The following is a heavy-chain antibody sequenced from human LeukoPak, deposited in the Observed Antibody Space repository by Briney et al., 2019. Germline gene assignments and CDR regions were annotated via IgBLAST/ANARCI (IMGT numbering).Heavy chain of an antibody. D-gene: IGHD3-22*01. J-gene: IGHJ3*02. CDR1: GFSLSTSGVG. Sequence: SGPTLVKPTQTLTLTCTFSGFSLSTSGVGVGWIRQPPGKALEWLALIYWDDDKRYSPSLKSRLTITKDTSKNQVVLTMTNMDPVDTATYYCAHRLVTMIVAADAFDIWGQGTMVTVSS. CDR2: IYWDDDK. CDR3: AHRLVTMIVAADAFDI. V-gene: IGHV2-5*02.